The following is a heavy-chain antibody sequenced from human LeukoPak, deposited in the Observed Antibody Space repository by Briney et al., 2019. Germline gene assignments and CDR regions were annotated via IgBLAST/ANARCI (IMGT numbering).Heavy chain of an antibody. CDR1: GFTFSSYG. V-gene: IGHV3-23*01. Sequence: GGSLRLSCAASGFTFSSYGMSWVRQAPGKGLEWVSAISGSGGSTYYADSVKGRFTISRDNSKNTLYLQMNSLRAEDTAVYYCAKNLEVYTYYYDSSGYYWGQGTLVTVSS. CDR2: ISGSGGST. J-gene: IGHJ4*02. CDR3: AKNLEVYTYYYDSSGYY. D-gene: IGHD3-22*01.